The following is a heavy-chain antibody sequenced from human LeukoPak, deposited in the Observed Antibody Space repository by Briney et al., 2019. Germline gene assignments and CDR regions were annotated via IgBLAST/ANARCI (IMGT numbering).Heavy chain of an antibody. CDR3: ARCYDSSGYYLD. J-gene: IGHJ4*02. Sequence: ASVTVSCKASGYTFTSYGISWVRQAPGQGLEWMGWISAYNGNTNYAQKFQGRVTMTRDTSTSTVYMELSSLRSEDTAVYYCARCYDSSGYYLDWGQGTLVTVSS. CDR2: ISAYNGNT. V-gene: IGHV1-18*01. D-gene: IGHD3-22*01. CDR1: GYTFTSYG.